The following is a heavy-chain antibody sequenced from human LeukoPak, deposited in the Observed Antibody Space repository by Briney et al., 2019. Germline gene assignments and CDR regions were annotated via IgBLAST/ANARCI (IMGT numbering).Heavy chain of an antibody. Sequence: GGSLRLSCAASGFTFSDYYMSWIRQVPGKGLEWVSYISSSGSTIYYADSVKGRFTISRDNSKNTLYLQMDSLRAEDTAVYYCAKTLRIVVVIRDAFDIWGQGTMVTVSS. J-gene: IGHJ3*02. CDR1: GFTFSDYY. CDR3: AKTLRIVVVIRDAFDI. V-gene: IGHV3-11*01. CDR2: ISSSGSTI. D-gene: IGHD3-22*01.